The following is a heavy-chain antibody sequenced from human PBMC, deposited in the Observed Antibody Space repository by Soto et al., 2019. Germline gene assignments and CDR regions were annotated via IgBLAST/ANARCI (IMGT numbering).Heavy chain of an antibody. CDR3: ARALDSSGPHLDY. J-gene: IGHJ4*02. V-gene: IGHV3-53*01. D-gene: IGHD3-22*01. Sequence: VQLVESGGGLIQPGGSLRLSCAASGFTVSSNYMSWVRQAPGKGLEWVSVIYSGGSTYYADSVKGRFTISRDNSKNTLYLQLNSLRAEDTAVYYCARALDSSGPHLDYWGQGTLVTVSS. CDR2: IYSGGST. CDR1: GFTVSSNY.